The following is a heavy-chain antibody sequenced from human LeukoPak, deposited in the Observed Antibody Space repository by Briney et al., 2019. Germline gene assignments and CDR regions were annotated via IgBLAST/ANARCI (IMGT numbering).Heavy chain of an antibody. CDR1: GGSFSGYY. CDR2: INHSGST. J-gene: IGHJ4*02. D-gene: IGHD3-16*01. CDR3: ASESIMITFGGVN. V-gene: IGHV4-34*01. Sequence: SETLSLTCAVYGGSFSGYYWSWIRQPPGKGLEGIGEINHSGSTNYNPSLKSRVTISVDTSKNQFSLKLSSVTAADTAVYYCASESIMITFGGVNWGQGTLVTVSS.